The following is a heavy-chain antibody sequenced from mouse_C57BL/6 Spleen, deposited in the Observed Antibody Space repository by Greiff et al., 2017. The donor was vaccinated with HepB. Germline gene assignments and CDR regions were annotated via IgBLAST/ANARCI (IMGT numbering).Heavy chain of an antibody. J-gene: IGHJ4*01. CDR1: GFTFSDYG. Sequence: EVKLMESGGGLVKPGGSLKLSCAASGFTFSDYGMHWVRQAPEKGLEWVAYISSGSSTIYYADTVKGRFTISRDNAKNTLFLQMTSLRSEDTAMYYCASPIYYYGSSPYYYAMDYWGQGTSVTVSS. CDR3: ASPIYYYGSSPYYYAMDY. V-gene: IGHV5-17*01. D-gene: IGHD1-1*01. CDR2: ISSGSSTI.